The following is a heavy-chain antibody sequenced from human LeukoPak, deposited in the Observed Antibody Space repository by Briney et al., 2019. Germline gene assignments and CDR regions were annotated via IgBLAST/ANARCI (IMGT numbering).Heavy chain of an antibody. D-gene: IGHD2-2*01. V-gene: IGHV4-38-2*01. Sequence: PSETLSLTCAVSGSSIHTGNYWSQIRQSPGKGLEWIGSIYNSGSIYYNPSLKSRVTISVDTSKNQFSLKLSSVTAPDTGVYYCARNASVVPREMPKGLYFFDYWGQGTLVTVSS. CDR3: ARNASVVPREMPKGLYFFDY. J-gene: IGHJ4*02. CDR1: GSSIHTGNY. CDR2: IYNSGSI.